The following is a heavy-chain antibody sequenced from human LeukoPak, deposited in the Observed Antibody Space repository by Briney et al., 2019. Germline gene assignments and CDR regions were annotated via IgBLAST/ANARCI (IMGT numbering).Heavy chain of an antibody. CDR1: GGSISSSGYY. D-gene: IGHD4-17*01. CDR3: VRDYYGDYGLDY. Sequence: PSETLSLTCTVSGGSISSSGYYWGWIRQPPGKGLEWIGSVDYTGITSHSPSLKSRVTISVDTSKNQFSLKVSSVSAADTGVYYCVRDYYGDYGLDYWGQGTLVTVSS. J-gene: IGHJ4*02. CDR2: VDYTGIT. V-gene: IGHV4-39*02.